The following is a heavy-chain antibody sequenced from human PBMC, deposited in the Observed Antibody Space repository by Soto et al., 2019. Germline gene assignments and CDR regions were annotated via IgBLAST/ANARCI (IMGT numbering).Heavy chain of an antibody. CDR2: IKQDGSEK. CDR1: GFTFSSYW. CDR3: ARDDVVPAAISLLWYYYGMDV. D-gene: IGHD2-2*02. V-gene: IGHV3-7*01. Sequence: GFLRLSCAASGFTFSSYWMSWVRQAPGKGLEWVANIKQDGSEKYYVDSVKGRFTISRDNAKNSLYLQMNSLRAEDTAVYYCARDDVVPAAISLLWYYYGMDVWGQGTTVTVPS. J-gene: IGHJ6*02.